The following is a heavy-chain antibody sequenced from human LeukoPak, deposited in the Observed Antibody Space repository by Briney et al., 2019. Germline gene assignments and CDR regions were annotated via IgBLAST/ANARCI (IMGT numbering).Heavy chain of an antibody. V-gene: IGHV3-33*01. CDR1: GFTFSSYG. Sequence: PGGSLRLSCAASGFTFSSYGMHWVRQAPGKGLEWVAVIWYDGSNKYYADSVKGRFTISRDNSKNTLYLQMNSLRAEDTAVYYCARGYYDSSYYYYYGMDVWGQGTTVTVPS. J-gene: IGHJ6*02. CDR3: ARGYYDSSYYYYYGMDV. D-gene: IGHD3-22*01. CDR2: IWYDGSNK.